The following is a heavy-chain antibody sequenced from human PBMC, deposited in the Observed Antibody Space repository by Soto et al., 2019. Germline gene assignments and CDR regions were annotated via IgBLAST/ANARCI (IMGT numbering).Heavy chain of an antibody. D-gene: IGHD3-10*01. CDR2: IYYSGST. V-gene: IGHV4-39*01. Sequence: QLQLQESGPGLVKPSETLSLTCTVSGGSISSSSYYWGWIRQPPGKGLEWIGSIYYSGSTYYNPSLKSRVTISVDTSKNQFSLKLSSVTAADTAVYYCARPYYYGSGSYSRFPSHSYYFDYWGQGTLVTVSS. J-gene: IGHJ4*02. CDR3: ARPYYYGSGSYSRFPSHSYYFDY. CDR1: GGSISSSSYY.